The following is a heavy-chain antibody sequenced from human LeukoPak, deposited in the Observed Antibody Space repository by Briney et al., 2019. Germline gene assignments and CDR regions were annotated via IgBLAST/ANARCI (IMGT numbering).Heavy chain of an antibody. CDR3: ARGPGTSSFDY. CDR2: INPNSGDS. CDR1: EYTFTTYY. Sequence: ASVKVSCKASEYTFTTYYFHWVRQAPGQGLEWMGWINPNSGDSKCTEKFQDRVTMTRDTSISTVYMELSRLRYDDTAVYYCARGPGTSSFDYWGQGTLVTVSS. J-gene: IGHJ4*02. D-gene: IGHD6-6*01. V-gene: IGHV1-2*02.